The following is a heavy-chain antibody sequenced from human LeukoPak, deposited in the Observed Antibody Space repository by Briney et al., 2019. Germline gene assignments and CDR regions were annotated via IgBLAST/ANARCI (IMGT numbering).Heavy chain of an antibody. J-gene: IGHJ4*02. CDR2: ISAYNGNT. D-gene: IGHD5-18*01. CDR3: ARGQNGYSYGLGFDY. CDR1: GYTFTSYG. V-gene: IGHV1-18*01. Sequence: ASVKVSCKASGYTFTSYGISWVRQAPGQGLEWMGWISAYNGNTNYAQKLQGRVTMTTDTSTSTAYMELRSLRSDDTAVYYCARGQNGYSYGLGFDYWGQGTLVTVSS.